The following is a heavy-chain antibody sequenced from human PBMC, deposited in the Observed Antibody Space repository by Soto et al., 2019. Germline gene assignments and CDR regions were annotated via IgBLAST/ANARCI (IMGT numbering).Heavy chain of an antibody. V-gene: IGHV1-2*02. D-gene: IGHD2-2*01. CDR3: ARGIGYCSSTSCSWRYYYGRDI. CDR1: GYTFTGYY. CDR2: INPNSGGT. J-gene: IGHJ6*02. Sequence: ASVKVSCKASGYTFTGYYMHWVRQAPGQGLEWMGWINPNSGGTNYAQKFQGRVTMTRDTSISTAYMELSRLRSGDTAVYYCARGIGYCSSTSCSWRYYYGRDIWGQGTTVTVAS.